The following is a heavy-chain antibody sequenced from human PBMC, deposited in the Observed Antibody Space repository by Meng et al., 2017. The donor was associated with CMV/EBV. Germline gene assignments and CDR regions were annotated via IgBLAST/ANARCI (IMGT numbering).Heavy chain of an antibody. CDR3: AKDSGGGYSYGSFDY. V-gene: IGHV3-43*01. CDR1: GFTFDDYT. D-gene: IGHD5-18*01. Sequence: VSRVESGGGLVKPGGSLRLSCAASGFTFDDYTMHWVRQAPGKGLEWVSLISWDGGSTYYADSVKGRFTISRDNSKNSLYLQMNSLRTEDTALYYCAKDSGGGYSYGSFDYWGQGTLVTVSS. J-gene: IGHJ4*02. CDR2: ISWDGGST.